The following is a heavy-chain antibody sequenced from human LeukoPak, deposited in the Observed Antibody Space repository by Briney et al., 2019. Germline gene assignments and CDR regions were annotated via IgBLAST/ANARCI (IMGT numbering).Heavy chain of an antibody. CDR3: ARGGGYCSGGSCYKGRDY. V-gene: IGHV4-4*02. Sequence: SGTLSLTCDVSGGSITTNKWWSWIRQPPGKGLEWIGEINHSGSTNYNPSLKSRVTISVDTSKNQFSLKLSSVTAADTAVYYCARGGGYCSGGSCYKGRDYWGQGTLVTVSS. J-gene: IGHJ4*02. CDR2: INHSGST. D-gene: IGHD2-15*01. CDR1: GGSITTNKW.